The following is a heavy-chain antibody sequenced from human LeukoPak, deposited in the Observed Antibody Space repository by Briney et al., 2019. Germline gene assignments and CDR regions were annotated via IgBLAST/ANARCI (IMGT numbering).Heavy chain of an antibody. Sequence: PSETLSLTCTVSGGSISSGDYYWSWIRQPPGKGLEWIGYIYYSGSTYYNPSLKGRVTISVDTSKNQFSLKLSSVTAADTAVYYCAREFKEYCSSTSCYHRYFDYWGQGTLVTVSS. V-gene: IGHV4-30-4*08. D-gene: IGHD2-2*01. CDR3: AREFKEYCSSTSCYHRYFDY. J-gene: IGHJ4*02. CDR2: IYYSGST. CDR1: GGSISSGDYY.